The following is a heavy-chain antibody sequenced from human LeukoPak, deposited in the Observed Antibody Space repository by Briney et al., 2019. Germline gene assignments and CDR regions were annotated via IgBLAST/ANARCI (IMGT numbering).Heavy chain of an antibody. CDR1: GFTFSSYA. J-gene: IGHJ4*02. Sequence: GGSLRLSCAASGFTFSSYAMHWVRQAPGKGLEYVSAISSNGGSTNYANSVKGRFTISRDNSKNTLYLQMGSLRAEDMAVYYCARGGSRSGYLSPFDYWGQGTLVTVSS. CDR3: ARGGSRSGYLSPFDY. D-gene: IGHD3-3*01. CDR2: ISSNGGST. V-gene: IGHV3-64*01.